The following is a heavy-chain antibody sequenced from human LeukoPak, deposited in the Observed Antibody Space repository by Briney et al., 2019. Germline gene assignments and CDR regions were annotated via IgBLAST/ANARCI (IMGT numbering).Heavy chain of an antibody. CDR3: ARDRRNFWSGYYYADRRDWPY. Sequence: GASVKVSCKASGYTFTSYGISWVRQAPGQGLEWMGWISAYNGNTNYAQKLQGRVTMTTDTSTSTAYMELRSLRSDDTAVYYCARDRRNFWSGYYYADRRDWPYWGQGTLVTVSS. CDR2: ISAYNGNT. D-gene: IGHD3-3*01. V-gene: IGHV1-18*01. CDR1: GYTFTSYG. J-gene: IGHJ4*02.